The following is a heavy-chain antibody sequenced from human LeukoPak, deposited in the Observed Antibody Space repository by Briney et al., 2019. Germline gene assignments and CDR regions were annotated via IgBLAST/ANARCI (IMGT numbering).Heavy chain of an antibody. V-gene: IGHV1-46*01. D-gene: IGHD5-24*01. CDR1: GYTFTSYY. J-gene: IGHJ4*02. CDR2: ISPSGDST. Sequence: ASVKVSCKASGYTFTSYYMHWVRQAPGQGLEWMGIISPSGDSTTYAQKFQGRVTVTRDTSTSTVYMELSSLRSDDTAVYYCARIPEMATIKGLGYWGQGTLVTVS. CDR3: ARIPEMATIKGLGY.